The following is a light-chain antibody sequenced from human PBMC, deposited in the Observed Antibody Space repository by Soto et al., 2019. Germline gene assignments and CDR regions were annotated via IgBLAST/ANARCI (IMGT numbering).Light chain of an antibody. CDR1: QSVSSY. CDR2: DAS. Sequence: EIVLTQSPATLSLSPGERATLSCRASQSVSSYLAWYQQKPGQAPRLLIYDASNRATGIPARFSGSGSGTDFTLTISSLEPDDFALYYCQQRSNWPQFTFGPWTKVDIK. J-gene: IGKJ3*01. V-gene: IGKV3-11*01. CDR3: QQRSNWPQFT.